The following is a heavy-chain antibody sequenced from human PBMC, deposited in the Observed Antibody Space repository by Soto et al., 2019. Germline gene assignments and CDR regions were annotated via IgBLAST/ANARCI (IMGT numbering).Heavy chain of an antibody. CDR1: GFTFSSFG. CDR2: IWYDGIDK. V-gene: IGHV3-33*01. J-gene: IGHJ4*02. Sequence: HPGGSLRLSCAASGFTFSSFGMHWVRQAPGKGLEWVAVIWYDGIDKYYAESVKGRFTISRDNSKNTLYLQMNSLRAEDTAVYYCARDRGEMATVAIYYWGQGTLVTVSS. CDR3: ARDRGEMATVAIYY. D-gene: IGHD4-4*01.